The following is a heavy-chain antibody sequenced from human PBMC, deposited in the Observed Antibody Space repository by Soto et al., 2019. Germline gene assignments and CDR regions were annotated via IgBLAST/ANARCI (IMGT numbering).Heavy chain of an antibody. CDR1: GGSISSGSYS. J-gene: IGHJ5*02. V-gene: IGHV4-30-2*01. D-gene: IGHD1-1*01. CDR3: ARDQLEGNWFDP. CDR2: IYHSGST. Sequence: PSETLSLTCAVSGGSISSGSYSWNWIRQPPGKGLEWIGYIYHSGSTLYNPSLKSRVTISVDKSKNQFSLKLTSVTAADTAVYYCARDQLEGNWFDPWGKGTLVTVSS.